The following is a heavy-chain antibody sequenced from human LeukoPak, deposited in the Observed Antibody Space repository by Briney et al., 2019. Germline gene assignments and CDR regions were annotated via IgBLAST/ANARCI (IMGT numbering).Heavy chain of an antibody. J-gene: IGHJ5*02. CDR2: IYYSGST. Sequence: PSETLSLTCTVPGGSISSSSYYWGWIRQPPGKGLEWIGSIYYSGSTYYNPSLKSRVTISVDTSKNQFSLKLSSVTAADTAVYYCARPDGWGPWGQGTLVIVSS. D-gene: IGHD7-27*01. CDR1: GGSISSSSYY. CDR3: ARPDGWGP. V-gene: IGHV4-39*01.